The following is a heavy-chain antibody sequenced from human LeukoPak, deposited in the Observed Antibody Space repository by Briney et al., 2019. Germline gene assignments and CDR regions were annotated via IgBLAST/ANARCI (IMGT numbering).Heavy chain of an antibody. V-gene: IGHV1-18*01. Sequence: GASVKVSCTASGYTFTSYGISWVRQAPGQGLEWVGWISAYNGNTNYAQKLQGRVTMTTDTSTSTAYMELRSLRSDDTAVYYCARVGGWYSSSYYYGMDVWGQGTTVTVSS. CDR2: ISAYNGNT. J-gene: IGHJ6*02. CDR3: ARVGGWYSSSYYYGMDV. CDR1: GYTFTSYG. D-gene: IGHD6-13*01.